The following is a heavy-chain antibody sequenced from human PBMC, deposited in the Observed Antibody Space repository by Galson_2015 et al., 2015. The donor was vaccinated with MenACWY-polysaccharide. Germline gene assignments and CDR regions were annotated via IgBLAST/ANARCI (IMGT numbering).Heavy chain of an antibody. D-gene: IGHD6-19*01. V-gene: IGHV3-64*02. Sequence: SLRLSCAASGFTFSASPMHWLRQAPGKGLEYVLGITSNGGNTYYADSVKGRFIISRDNSMNTLYLQMGSLRVEDMAVYYCVRGPPDSIGWYYDYWAQGTLFTVSS. J-gene: IGHJ4*02. CDR1: GFTFSASP. CDR2: ITSNGGNT. CDR3: VRGPPDSIGWYYDY.